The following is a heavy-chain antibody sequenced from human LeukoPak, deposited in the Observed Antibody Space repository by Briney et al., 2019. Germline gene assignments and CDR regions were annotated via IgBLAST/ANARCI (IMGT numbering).Heavy chain of an antibody. D-gene: IGHD6-13*01. J-gene: IGHJ4*02. CDR3: ARGGDSSNWYPGYFDY. CDR1: GFTFSNYW. CDR2: IKSDGSST. V-gene: IGHV3-74*01. Sequence: PGGSLRLSCAASGFTFSNYWMHWVRQAPGKGPVWVSRIKSDGSSTRFADSVQGGFTISRDNGKNTLYLQMNSLRAEGTAVYYCARGGDSSNWYPGYFDYWGQGALVTVSS.